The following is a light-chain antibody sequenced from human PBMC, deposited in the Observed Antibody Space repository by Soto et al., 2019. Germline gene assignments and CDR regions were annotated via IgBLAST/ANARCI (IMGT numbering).Light chain of an antibody. V-gene: IGKV3-15*01. J-gene: IGKJ1*01. CDR2: GAS. Sequence: EIVMTQSPATLSVTPGERAPLSCRASQSVSSNLAWYQQKPGQAPRLLIYGASTRATGIPARFSGSGSGTDFTLTISRLEPEDFAVYYCQQYRDSPWTFGQGTKVDIK. CDR1: QSVSSN. CDR3: QQYRDSPWT.